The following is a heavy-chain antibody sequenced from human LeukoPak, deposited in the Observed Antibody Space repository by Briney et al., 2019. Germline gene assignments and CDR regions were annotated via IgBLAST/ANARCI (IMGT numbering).Heavy chain of an antibody. D-gene: IGHD3-10*01. Sequence: ASVKLSCKAYGYTFSDYYVHWVRQAPGQGLEWMGMINPTGATTAYVQRFQDRLTVTRDTSTNTVYMELTSLRSEDTAVYYCARALTRLSYYNPSFDYWGQGTLVTVSS. J-gene: IGHJ4*02. CDR1: GYTFSDYY. CDR3: ARALTRLSYYNPSFDY. V-gene: IGHV1-46*01. CDR2: INPTGATT.